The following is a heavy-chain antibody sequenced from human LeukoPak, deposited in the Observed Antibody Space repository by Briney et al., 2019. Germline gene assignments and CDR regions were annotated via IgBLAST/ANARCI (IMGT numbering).Heavy chain of an antibody. CDR3: ASSYYDSSGYYYGFDY. CDR2: IIPIFGTA. J-gene: IGHJ4*02. V-gene: IGHV1-69*13. D-gene: IGHD3-22*01. Sequence: GASVKVSCKASGGTFISYAISWVRQAPGQGLEWMGGIIPIFGTANYAQKFQGRVTITADESTSTAYMELSSLRSEDTAVYYCASSYYDSSGYYYGFDYWGQGTLVTVSS. CDR1: GGTFISYA.